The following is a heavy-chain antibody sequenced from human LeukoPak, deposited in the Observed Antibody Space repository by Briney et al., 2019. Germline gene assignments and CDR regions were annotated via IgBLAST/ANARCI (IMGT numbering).Heavy chain of an antibody. J-gene: IGHJ6*02. V-gene: IGHV4-59*01. CDR1: GGSISSYY. CDR3: ARGTDYYYHAMDV. CDR2: IYYSGST. Sequence: SETLSLTCTVSGGSISSYYWSWIRQPPGKGLEWIGYIYYSGSTSYNPSLKSRVTISVDTSKNQFSLKLSSVTAADTAVYYCARGTDYYYHAMDVWGQGTTVTVSS.